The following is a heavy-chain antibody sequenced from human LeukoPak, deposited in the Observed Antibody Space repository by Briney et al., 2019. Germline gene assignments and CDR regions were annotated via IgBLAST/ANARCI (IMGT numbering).Heavy chain of an antibody. Sequence: SQTLSLTCAISGDSVSSNSAAWNWIRQSPSRGLEWLGRTYYRSKWYNDYAASVKSRITINPDTSKNQFSLKLSSVTAADTAVYYCARGAISPYWGQGTLVTVSS. J-gene: IGHJ4*02. CDR3: ARGAISPY. V-gene: IGHV6-1*01. D-gene: IGHD2-2*02. CDR2: TYYRSKWYN. CDR1: GDSVSSNSAA.